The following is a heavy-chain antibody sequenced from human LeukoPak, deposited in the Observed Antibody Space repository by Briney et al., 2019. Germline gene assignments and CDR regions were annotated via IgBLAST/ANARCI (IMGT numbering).Heavy chain of an antibody. D-gene: IGHD3-3*01. CDR3: ITGDYDFWSGFYSPNHYFDY. J-gene: IGHJ4*02. CDR1: GFTFTSAW. Sequence: GGSLRLSCAASGFTFTSAWMSWVRQAPGKGLEWVGRIKGKTAAGAPDYVASVKGRFTISRDDSKNTLFLQMSSLKTEDTAVYYCITGDYDFWSGFYSPNHYFDYWGQGTLVTVSS. V-gene: IGHV3-15*01. CDR2: IKGKTAAGAP.